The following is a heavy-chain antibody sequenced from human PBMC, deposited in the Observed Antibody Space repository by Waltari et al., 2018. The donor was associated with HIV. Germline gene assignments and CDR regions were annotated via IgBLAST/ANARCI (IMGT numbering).Heavy chain of an antibody. V-gene: IGHV1-3*01. Sequence: QVQLVQSGAEVKKPGASVKVSCKASGYTFTSYAMHWVRQAPGQRLEWMGWINAGNGNTKYSQKFQGRVTITRDTSASTAYMELSSLRSEDTAVYYCARCGDYGYGMDVWGQGTTVTVSS. D-gene: IGHD4-17*01. CDR1: GYTFTSYA. J-gene: IGHJ6*02. CDR2: INAGNGNT. CDR3: ARCGDYGYGMDV.